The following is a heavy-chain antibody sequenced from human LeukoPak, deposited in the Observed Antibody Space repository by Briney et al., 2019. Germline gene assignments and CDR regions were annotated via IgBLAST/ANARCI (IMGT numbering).Heavy chain of an antibody. V-gene: IGHV3-30*02. J-gene: IGHJ4*02. Sequence: PGGSLRLSCAASGFTFSSYGMHWVRQAPGTGLEWVAFIRYDGSNKYYADSVKGRFTISRDNSKNTLYLQMNSLRAEDTAVYYCAKVTIFGVVIPYLFDYWGQGTLVTVSS. CDR3: AKVTIFGVVIPYLFDY. D-gene: IGHD3-3*01. CDR2: IRYDGSNK. CDR1: GFTFSSYG.